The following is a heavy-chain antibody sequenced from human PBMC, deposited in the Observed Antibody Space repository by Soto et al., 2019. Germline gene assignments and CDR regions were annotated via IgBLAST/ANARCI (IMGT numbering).Heavy chain of an antibody. V-gene: IGHV3-30-3*01. CDR3: AREFYYDSSGPMVY. CDR2: ISYDGSNK. Sequence: GGSLRLSCAASGFTFSSYAMHWVRQAPGKGLEGVAFISYDGSNKYYADSEKGRFTISRDNSKNTLYLHRTSLRASDTAVISCAREFYYDSSGPMVYWGQGTLVGVSS. D-gene: IGHD3-22*01. J-gene: IGHJ4*02. CDR1: GFTFSSYA.